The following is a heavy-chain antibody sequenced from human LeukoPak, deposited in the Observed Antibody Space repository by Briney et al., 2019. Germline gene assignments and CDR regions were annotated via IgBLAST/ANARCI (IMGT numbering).Heavy chain of an antibody. CDR2: IYYSGST. J-gene: IGHJ3*01. V-gene: IGHV4-39*01. D-gene: IGHD2-15*01. CDR3: ARRGVVVTGGAFDG. Sequence: SETLSLTCTVSGGSISSSSYYWGWIRQPPGKGLEWIGSIYYSGSTYYNPSLKSRVTISVDTSTTQFSLKLSSVSAPDTALYFCARRGVVVTGGAFDGWGQRTTVSAS. CDR1: GGSISSSSYY.